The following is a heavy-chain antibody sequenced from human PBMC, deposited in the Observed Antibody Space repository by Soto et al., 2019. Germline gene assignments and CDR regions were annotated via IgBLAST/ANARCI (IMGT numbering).Heavy chain of an antibody. J-gene: IGHJ4*02. CDR1: GGSISSYY. V-gene: IGHV4-4*07. Sequence: NPSETLSLTCTVSGGSISSYYWSWIRQPAGKGLEWIGRIYTSGSTNYNPSLKSRVTMPVDTSKNQFSLKLSSVTAADTAVYYCARDSTYYYDSSGYYDYWGQGTLVTVSS. CDR2: IYTSGST. CDR3: ARDSTYYYDSSGYYDY. D-gene: IGHD3-22*01.